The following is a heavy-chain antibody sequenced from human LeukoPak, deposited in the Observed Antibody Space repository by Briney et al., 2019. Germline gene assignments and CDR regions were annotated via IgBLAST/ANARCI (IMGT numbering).Heavy chain of an antibody. CDR1: GFTFSSYS. J-gene: IGHJ4*02. CDR2: ISTSSSYI. CDR3: ARGVYSYGYRFDY. V-gene: IGHV3-21*01. D-gene: IGHD5-18*01. Sequence: GGSLRLSCTDSGFTFSSYSMNWVRQAPGKGLEWVSSISTSSSYIYYADSVKGRFTISRDNAKNSLYLQMNSLRAEDTAVYYGARGVYSYGYRFDYWGQGTLVTVSS.